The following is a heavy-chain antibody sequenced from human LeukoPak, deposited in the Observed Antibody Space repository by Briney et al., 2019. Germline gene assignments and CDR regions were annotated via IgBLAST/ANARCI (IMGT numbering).Heavy chain of an antibody. CDR3: ARQGHSSNPNRRQGSYFDY. CDR1: GYSFTSYW. CDR2: IYPGDSDT. V-gene: IGHV5-51*01. J-gene: IGHJ4*02. D-gene: IGHD6-13*01. Sequence: GESLKISCKGSGYSFTSYWIGWVRQMPGKGLEWMGIIYPGDSDTRYSPSFQGQVTISADRSISTAYLQWSSLKASDTAMYYCARQGHSSNPNRRQGSYFDYWGQGTLVTVSS.